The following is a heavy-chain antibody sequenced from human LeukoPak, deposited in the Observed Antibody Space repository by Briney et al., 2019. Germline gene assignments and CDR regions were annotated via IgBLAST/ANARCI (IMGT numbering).Heavy chain of an antibody. Sequence: SETLSLTCTVSGGSISSSSYYWGWIRQPPGKGLDWIGSIYYSGSTYYNPSLKSRVTISVDTSKNQFSLKLSSVTAADTAVYYCARLPGFWSGYVYWYFDLWGRGTLVTVSS. CDR2: IYYSGST. V-gene: IGHV4-39*01. D-gene: IGHD3-3*01. CDR1: GGSISSSSYY. J-gene: IGHJ2*01. CDR3: ARLPGFWSGYVYWYFDL.